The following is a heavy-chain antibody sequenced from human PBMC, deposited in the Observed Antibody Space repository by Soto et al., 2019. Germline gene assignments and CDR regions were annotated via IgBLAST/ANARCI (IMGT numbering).Heavy chain of an antibody. Sequence: EVQLLESGGGLVQPGGSLRLSCAASGFTFSSYAMSWVRQAPGKGLEWVSAISGSGGSTYYADSVKGRFTISRDNSKNTLYLQMNSLRAEDTAVYYCAKDLLRYNWNPDDAFDIWGQGTMVTVSS. D-gene: IGHD1-20*01. CDR2: ISGSGGST. V-gene: IGHV3-23*01. CDR1: GFTFSSYA. J-gene: IGHJ3*02. CDR3: AKDLLRYNWNPDDAFDI.